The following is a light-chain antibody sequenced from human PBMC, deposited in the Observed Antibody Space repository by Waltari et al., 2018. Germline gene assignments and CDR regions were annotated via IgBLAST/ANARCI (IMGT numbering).Light chain of an antibody. V-gene: IGLV2-23*01. CDR2: EAT. Sequence: QSALSQPASVSGSPGQSLTITCTGASTDLASYNLVAWYQHHPNKAPNLLIYEATKRPSGISHRFSGAKSGATASLRISGLQADDEADYYCCSYTGSSTSYGCGGGTKVTVL. J-gene: IGLJ1*01. CDR1: STDLASYNL. CDR3: CSYTGSSTSYG.